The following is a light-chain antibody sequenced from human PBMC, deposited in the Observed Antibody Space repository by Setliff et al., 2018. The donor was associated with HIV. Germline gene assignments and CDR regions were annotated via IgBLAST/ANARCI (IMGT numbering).Light chain of an antibody. J-gene: IGLJ1*01. CDR1: NLGEKY. CDR3: QAWDSSSAAYV. CDR2: QDN. V-gene: IGLV3-1*01. Sequence: SYELTQPPSVSVSPGQTASITCSGDNLGEKYASWYQQKPGQSPVVVIYQDNKRPSGIPERFSGSNSGNTATLTISGTQAMDEADYYCQAWDSSSAAYVFGTGTRSPS.